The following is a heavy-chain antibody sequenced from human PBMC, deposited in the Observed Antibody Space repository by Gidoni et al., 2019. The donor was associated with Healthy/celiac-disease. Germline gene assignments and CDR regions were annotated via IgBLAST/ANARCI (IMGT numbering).Heavy chain of an antibody. CDR1: GFPFSRYW. D-gene: IGHD6-6*01. CDR2: INSDGSST. CDR3: ARSAARPYYYYGMDV. J-gene: IGHJ6*02. V-gene: IGHV3-74*01. Sequence: EVQLVESGGGLVQPGGSLRLSCAASGFPFSRYWMHWVRQAPGKGLVWVSRINSDGSSTSYADSVKGRFTISRDNAKNTLYLQMNSLRAEDTAVYYCARSAARPYYYYGMDVWGQGTTVTVSS.